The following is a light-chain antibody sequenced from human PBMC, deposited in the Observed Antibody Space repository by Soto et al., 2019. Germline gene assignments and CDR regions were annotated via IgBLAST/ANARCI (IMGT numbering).Light chain of an antibody. Sequence: QSVLTQPPSVSGAPGQRVTISCTGNNSNLGAGYDVHWYQQLPGAAPKLVIFGNRNRPSGVPERFSGSKSGTSASLAITGLQAEDEADYYCCSYADGSSYFFGNGTKVTV. CDR1: NSNLGAGYD. J-gene: IGLJ1*01. CDR3: CSYADGSSYF. V-gene: IGLV1-40*01. CDR2: GNR.